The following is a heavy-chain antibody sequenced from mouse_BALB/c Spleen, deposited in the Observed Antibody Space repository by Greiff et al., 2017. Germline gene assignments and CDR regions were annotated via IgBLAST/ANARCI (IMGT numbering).Heavy chain of an antibody. Sequence: VQLQQSGAELVRPGALVKLSCKASGFNIKDYYMHWVKQRPEQGLEWIGWIDPENGNTIYDPKFQGKASITADTSSNTAYLQLSSLTSEDTDVYYCARSGLGPWFAYWGQGTLVTVSA. D-gene: IGHD3-1*01. CDR3: ARSGLGPWFAY. J-gene: IGHJ3*01. V-gene: IGHV14-1*02. CDR1: GFNIKDYY. CDR2: IDPENGNT.